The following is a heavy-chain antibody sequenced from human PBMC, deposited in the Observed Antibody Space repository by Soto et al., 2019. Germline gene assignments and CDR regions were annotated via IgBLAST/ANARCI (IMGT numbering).Heavy chain of an antibody. V-gene: IGHV3-9*01. CDR1: GFTFDDYA. D-gene: IGHD6-13*01. CDR2: INWNSGSI. Sequence: QPGGSLRLSCAASGFTFDDYAMHWVRQVPGKGLEWVSGINWNSGSIGYADSLKGRFAISRDNAKNSLHLQMNSLRAEDTAFYYCVKDESINWYSGHFRHWGQGTLVTVSS. J-gene: IGHJ1*01. CDR3: VKDESINWYSGHFRH.